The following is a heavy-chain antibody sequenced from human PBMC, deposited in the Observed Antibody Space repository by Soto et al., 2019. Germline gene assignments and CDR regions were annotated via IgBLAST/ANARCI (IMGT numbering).Heavy chain of an antibody. CDR1: GLTLSSYG. J-gene: IGHJ4*02. CDR3: AAEIMGGGYSYVED. D-gene: IGHD3-16*01. V-gene: IGHV3-30*03. Sequence: GPLRLPWAASGLTLSSYGMHWVRQAPGKGLEWVAVISYDVSKKYYADSVKGRFTISRDNSKKTLFLQMKSLRAEDTAVYYCAAEIMGGGYSYVEDGGRGTLGTVSS. CDR2: ISYDVSKK.